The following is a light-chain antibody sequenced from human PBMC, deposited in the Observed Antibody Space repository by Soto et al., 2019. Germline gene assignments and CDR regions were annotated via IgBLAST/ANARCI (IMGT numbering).Light chain of an antibody. J-gene: IGKJ1*01. Sequence: ESVVMQSPSTLSLSPGSRPTLSCRASQSVSINDLAWYQQKPGQAPRIXIYGASSRATGIPDRFSGSGSGTDFTLTISRLETEDFAVYYCQQYGSSPRTFGQGTKVDIK. CDR2: GAS. CDR1: QSVSIND. V-gene: IGKV3-20*01. CDR3: QQYGSSPRT.